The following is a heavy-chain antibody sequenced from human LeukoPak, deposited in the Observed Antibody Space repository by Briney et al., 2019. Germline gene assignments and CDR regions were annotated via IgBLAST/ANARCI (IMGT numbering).Heavy chain of an antibody. CDR1: GGSISSYY. Sequence: PSETLSLTCTVSGGSISSYYWSWIRQPPGKGLEWIGYIYTSGSTNYNPSLKSRVTISVDTSKNQFSLKLSSVTAADTAVYYCARLSLYSSSWYVPEGYFDYWGQGTLVTVSS. D-gene: IGHD6-13*01. CDR3: ARLSLYSSSWYVPEGYFDY. V-gene: IGHV4-4*09. J-gene: IGHJ4*02. CDR2: IYTSGST.